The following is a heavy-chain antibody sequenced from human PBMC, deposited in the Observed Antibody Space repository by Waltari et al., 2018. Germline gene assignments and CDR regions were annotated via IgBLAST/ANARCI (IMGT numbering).Heavy chain of an antibody. CDR1: GYPFTGYY. D-gene: IGHD6-6*01. Sequence: QVQLVQSGAEVKKPGASVTVSCKASGYPFTGYYLHWVRQAPGQGLEWSGWINPNSGGTNYAQKFQGWVTMTRDTSSSTAYMELSRLRSDDTAVYYCARGGIAARSVSYYYGMDVWGQGTTVTVSS. J-gene: IGHJ6*02. V-gene: IGHV1-2*04. CDR2: INPNSGGT. CDR3: ARGGIAARSVSYYYGMDV.